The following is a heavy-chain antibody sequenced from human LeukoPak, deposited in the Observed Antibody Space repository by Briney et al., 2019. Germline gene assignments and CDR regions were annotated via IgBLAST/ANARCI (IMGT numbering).Heavy chain of an antibody. V-gene: IGHV3-23*01. J-gene: IGHJ4*02. CDR2: ISGSGGSA. CDR1: GFTFSGSA. Sequence: GGSLRLSCAASGFTFSGSAMTWVRQAPGKGLEWVSTISGSGGSAYYADSVRGRFTISRDNSKNTLYLQMNSLRAEDTAVYYCARGMTWIDGWGQGTLVTVSS. CDR3: ARGMTWIDG. D-gene: IGHD5-12*01.